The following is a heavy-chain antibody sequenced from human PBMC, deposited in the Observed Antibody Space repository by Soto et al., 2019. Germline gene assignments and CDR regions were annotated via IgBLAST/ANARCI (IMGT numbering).Heavy chain of an antibody. V-gene: IGHV4-31*03. Sequence: SETLSLTCTVSAGSLTTGAYYWSWFRQLPGKGLEWIGHTYYSESTYYNPSLKSRVSISLDTSKNQFSLTLSFVTAAATAMYYGASTECSGGSCYPWSLDYWGQGTPVAVAS. J-gene: IGHJ4*02. CDR2: TYYSEST. CDR3: ASTECSGGSCYPWSLDY. CDR1: AGSLTTGAYY. D-gene: IGHD2-15*01.